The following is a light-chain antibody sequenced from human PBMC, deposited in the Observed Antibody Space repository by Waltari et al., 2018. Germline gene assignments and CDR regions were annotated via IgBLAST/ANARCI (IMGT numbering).Light chain of an antibody. Sequence: IVLTQSQATLSLSPGDRATLPCRPSQSVSSNLAWYQQKPGQAPRLLIYDSANRATGIPARFSGSGSGTDFTLTISSLEPEDFAVYYCQQRSNWITFGQGTRLEIK. CDR3: QQRSNWIT. CDR1: QSVSSN. J-gene: IGKJ5*01. V-gene: IGKV3-11*01. CDR2: DSA.